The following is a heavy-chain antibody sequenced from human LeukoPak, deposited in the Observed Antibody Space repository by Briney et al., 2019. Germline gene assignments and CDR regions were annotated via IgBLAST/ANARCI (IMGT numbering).Heavy chain of an antibody. V-gene: IGHV1-69*04. J-gene: IGHJ4*02. CDR2: IIPILGIA. CDR1: GGTFSSYA. Sequence: SVKVSCKASGGTFSSYAISWVRQAPGQGLEWMGRIIPILGIANYAQKFQGRVTMTRDTSISTAYMELSRLRSDDTAVYYCARDLRDGYKNWGQGTLVTVSS. D-gene: IGHD5-24*01. CDR3: ARDLRDGYKN.